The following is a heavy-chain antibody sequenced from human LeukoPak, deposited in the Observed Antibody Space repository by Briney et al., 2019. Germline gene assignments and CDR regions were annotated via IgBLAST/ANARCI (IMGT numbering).Heavy chain of an antibody. CDR1: GFTVSSNY. D-gene: IGHD5-24*01. V-gene: IGHV3-66*02. CDR3: ARGGRDGYNSHLDFDY. CDR2: IYSGGST. Sequence: GGSLRLSYAASGFTVSSNYMSWVRQAPGKGLEWVSVIYSGGSTYYADSVKGRFTISRDNSKNTLYLQMNSLRAEDTAVYYCARGGRDGYNSHLDFDYWGQGTLVTVSS. J-gene: IGHJ4*02.